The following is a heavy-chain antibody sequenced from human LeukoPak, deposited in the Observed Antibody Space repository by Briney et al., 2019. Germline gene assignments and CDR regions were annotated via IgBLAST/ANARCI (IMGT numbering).Heavy chain of an antibody. CDR1: GGSISSYY. Sequence: PSETLSLTCTVPGGSISSYYWSWIRQPPGKGLEWIGYIYYSGSTNYNPSLKSRVTISVDTSKNQFSLKLSSVTAADTAVYYRARTVTMVRGVINWFDPWGQGTLVTVSS. CDR3: ARTVTMVRGVINWFDP. V-gene: IGHV4-59*01. J-gene: IGHJ5*02. CDR2: IYYSGST. D-gene: IGHD3-10*01.